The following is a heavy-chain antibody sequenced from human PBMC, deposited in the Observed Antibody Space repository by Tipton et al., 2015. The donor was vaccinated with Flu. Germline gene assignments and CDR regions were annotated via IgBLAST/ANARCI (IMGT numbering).Heavy chain of an antibody. CDR2: ISDSGSMT. V-gene: IGHV3-11*01. CDR3: ARDGESFDFRTSTVGRYFGMDV. CDR1: GFTLSDHY. Sequence: SLRLSCGASGFTLSDHYMSWVRQAPGKGLEWLAYISDSGSMTYYADSVKGRFTISRDNANNSLFLHMNSLSAEDTAVYYCARDGESFDFRTSTVGRYFGMDVWGHGTTVIVSS. J-gene: IGHJ6*02. D-gene: IGHD3/OR15-3a*01.